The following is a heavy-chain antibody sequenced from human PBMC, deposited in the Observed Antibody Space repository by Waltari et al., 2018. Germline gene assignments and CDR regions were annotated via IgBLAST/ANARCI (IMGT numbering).Heavy chain of an antibody. V-gene: IGHV3-7*01. CDR3: VRDGLIHAADY. CDR2: INAYGSAK. J-gene: IGHJ4*02. CDR1: GFTFRNYY. D-gene: IGHD2-15*01. Sequence: EVQLVESGGNLVQPGGSLRLSCVASGFTFRNYYMMWVRQAPGKGLEWVANINAYGSAKNYMCSVRGRFSISRDNAKNSLYMQLNSLRDYDTAVYYCVRDGLIHAADYWGQGTLVSVSS.